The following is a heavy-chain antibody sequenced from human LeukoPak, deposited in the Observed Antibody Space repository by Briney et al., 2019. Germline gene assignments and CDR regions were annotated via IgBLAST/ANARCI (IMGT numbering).Heavy chain of an antibody. CDR3: ARVAGDLDY. D-gene: IGHD6-19*01. J-gene: IGHJ4*02. CDR1: GGSFSGYY. V-gene: IGHV4-59*01. Sequence: SETLSLTCAVYGGSFSGYYWSWIRQPPGKGLEWIGYIYYSGSTNYNPSLKSRVTISVDTSKNQFSLKLSSVTAADTAVYYCARVAGDLDYWGQGTLVTVSS. CDR2: IYYSGST.